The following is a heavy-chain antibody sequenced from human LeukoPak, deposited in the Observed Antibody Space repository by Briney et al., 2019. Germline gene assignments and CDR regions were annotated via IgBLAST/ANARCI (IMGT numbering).Heavy chain of an antibody. V-gene: IGHV1-2*02. J-gene: IGHJ6*02. CDR3: ARDLSTVITSLLGYYYYGMDV. Sequence: ASVKVSCKASGYTFTDNYIHWVRQVPGQGLEWIGWISPNSGGTKYVQKFQGRVTMTRDTSITTVYMELSGLSFDDTAVYYCARDLSTVITSLLGYYYYGMDVWGQGTTVTVSS. CDR2: ISPNSGGT. CDR1: GYTFTDNY. D-gene: IGHD4-17*01.